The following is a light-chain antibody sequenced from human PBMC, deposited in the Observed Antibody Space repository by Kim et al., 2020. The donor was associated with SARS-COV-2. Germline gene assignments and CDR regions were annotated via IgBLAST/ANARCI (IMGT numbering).Light chain of an antibody. V-gene: IGLV7-46*01. CDR1: TVAVTSGHY. J-gene: IGLJ3*02. CDR3: LLSYGAARV. CDR2: DTD. Sequence: PRGTVTLTCGSSTVAVTSGHYPYWLQQKPGHAPRTLIYDTDNKHSWTPARFSGSLLGGKAALTLSDAQPEDEADYYCLLSYGAARVFGGGTQLTVL.